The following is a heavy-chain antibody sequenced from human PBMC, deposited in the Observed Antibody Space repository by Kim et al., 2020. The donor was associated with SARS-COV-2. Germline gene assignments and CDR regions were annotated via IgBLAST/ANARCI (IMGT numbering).Heavy chain of an antibody. CDR1: GGSISSYY. CDR3: ARDLVVAGTNNFYYYMDI. Sequence: SETLSLTCTVSGGSISSYYWSWIRQPPGKGLEWIGYIYYSGSTNYNPSLKSRVTISVDTSKNQFSLKLSSVTAADTAVYYCARDLVVAGTNNFYYYMDIWGQGTTVTVSS. CDR2: IYYSGST. D-gene: IGHD6-19*01. V-gene: IGHV4-59*01. J-gene: IGHJ6*03.